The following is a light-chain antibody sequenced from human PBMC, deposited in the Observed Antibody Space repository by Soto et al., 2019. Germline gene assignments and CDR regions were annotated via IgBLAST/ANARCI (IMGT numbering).Light chain of an antibody. V-gene: IGKV3-11*01. Sequence: EIVLTQSPATLSLSPGERATLSCRASQSVSSYLAWYQPKPGQAPRLLIYDASNRATGIPARFSGSGSRTVVALAISGLEPEDFAVYDCQPRSNWPPRMSTCVPGTKLEIK. J-gene: IGKJ2*01. CDR2: DAS. CDR1: QSVSSY. CDR3: QPRSNWPPRMST.